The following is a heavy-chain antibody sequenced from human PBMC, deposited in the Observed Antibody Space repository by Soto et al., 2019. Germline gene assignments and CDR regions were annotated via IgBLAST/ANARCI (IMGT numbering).Heavy chain of an antibody. D-gene: IGHD6-19*01. CDR3: ARAPLYASGWHPEDHFDY. V-gene: IGHV1-3*01. CDR2: INAGNGNT. Sequence: GASVKVSCTASGYTFTSYAMHWVRQAPGQRLEWMGWINAGNGNTKYSQKFQGRVTITRDTSASTAYMELSSLRSEDTAVYYCARAPLYASGWHPEDHFDYWCQGTLLTVAS. J-gene: IGHJ4*02. CDR1: GYTFTSYA.